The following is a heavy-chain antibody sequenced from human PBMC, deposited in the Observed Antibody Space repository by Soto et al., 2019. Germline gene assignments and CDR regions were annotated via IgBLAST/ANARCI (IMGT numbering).Heavy chain of an antibody. Sequence: SETLSLTCAVSGGSISSGGYSWSWIRQPPGKGLEWIGYIYHSGSTYYNPSLKSRVTISVDTSKNQFSLKLSSVTAADTAVYYCARRRMTTVTTSVWFDPWGQGTLVTVSS. CDR2: IYHSGST. J-gene: IGHJ5*02. CDR1: GGSISSGGYS. D-gene: IGHD4-17*01. V-gene: IGHV4-30-2*01. CDR3: ARRRMTTVTTSVWFDP.